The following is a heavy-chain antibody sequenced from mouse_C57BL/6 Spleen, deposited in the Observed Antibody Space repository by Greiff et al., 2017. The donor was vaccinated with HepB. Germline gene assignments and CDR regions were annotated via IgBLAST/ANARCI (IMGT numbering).Heavy chain of an antibody. J-gene: IGHJ4*01. D-gene: IGHD1-1*01. V-gene: IGHV2-2*01. CDR1: GFSLTSYG. CDR3: ARNWGYYYGSSYDYYAMDY. CDR2: IWSGGST. Sequence: QVQLKQSGPGLVQPSQSLSITCTVSGFSLTSYGVHWVRQSPGKGLEWLGVIWSGGSTDYNAAFISRLSISKDNSKIQVFFKMNSLQADDTAIYYCARNWGYYYGSSYDYYAMDYWGQGTSVTVSS.